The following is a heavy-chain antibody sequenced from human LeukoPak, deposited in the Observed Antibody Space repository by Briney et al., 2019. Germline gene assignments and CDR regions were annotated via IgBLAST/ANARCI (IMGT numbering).Heavy chain of an antibody. CDR1: RFTFSSYA. V-gene: IGHV3-23*01. CDR2: ISGSDDNT. J-gene: IGHJ4*02. CDR3: ALSPTQEGFDY. Sequence: GGALRLSCAASRFTFSSYAMSWVRQAPGEGLKWVSAISGSDDNTYYADSVKGRFTISRDNSKNTLYLQMNSLRAEDTAVYFCALSPTQEGFDYWGQGTLVTVSS.